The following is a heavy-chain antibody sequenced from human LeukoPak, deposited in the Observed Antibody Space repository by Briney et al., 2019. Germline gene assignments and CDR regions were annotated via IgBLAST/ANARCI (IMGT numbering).Heavy chain of an antibody. Sequence: PGRSLRLSCAASGFTFSRYGMHWVRQAPGKGLEWVAVIWYDGSNKYYADSVKGRFTISRDNSKNTLYLQMISLRAEDTAVYYCEKDHRTIVYYMDVWGKGTTVTVSS. CDR1: GFTFSRYG. V-gene: IGHV3-33*06. D-gene: IGHD3-3*01. J-gene: IGHJ6*03. CDR3: EKDHRTIVYYMDV. CDR2: IWYDGSNK.